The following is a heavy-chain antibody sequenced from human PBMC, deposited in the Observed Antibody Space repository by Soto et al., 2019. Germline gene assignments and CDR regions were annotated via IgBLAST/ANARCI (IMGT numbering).Heavy chain of an antibody. CDR2: IHNNGAT. V-gene: IGHV4-31*03. D-gene: IGHD3-10*01. J-gene: IGHJ5*02. CDR1: GGSIDSGGYY. Sequence: SETLSLTCTISGGSIDSGGYYWIWIRHHPTEGLEWIGYIHNNGATYYNPSLTGRVSISADRSKTQFSLSVYSVNAADTGVYYCAREGAGSYWFDPWGPGVLVTVSS. CDR3: AREGAGSYWFDP.